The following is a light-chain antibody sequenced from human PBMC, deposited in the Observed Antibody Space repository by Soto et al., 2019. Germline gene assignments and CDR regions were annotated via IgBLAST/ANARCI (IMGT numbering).Light chain of an antibody. CDR1: RSVSSDY. Sequence: EIVLTQSPGTLSLSPGERPTLSCRASRSVSSDYLAWYQQKPGQAPRLLIYGASNRATGIPDRFSGSGSGTDFTLTINRLEPEDFAVYYCQQYESFPLTFGGGTKVDIK. J-gene: IGKJ4*02. V-gene: IGKV3-20*01. CDR3: QQYESFPLT. CDR2: GAS.